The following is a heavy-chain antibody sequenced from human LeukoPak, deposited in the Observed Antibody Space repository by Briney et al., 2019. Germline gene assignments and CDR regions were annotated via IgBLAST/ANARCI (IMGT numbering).Heavy chain of an antibody. CDR2: IIPIFGTA. CDR1: GGTFSSYA. D-gene: IGHD6-13*01. Sequence: GASVKVSCKASGGTFSSYAISWVRQAPGQGLEWMGGIIPIFGTANYAQKFQGRVTITTDESTSTAYMELSSLRSEDTAVYYCARLGNSSGWYGGWFDPWGQGTLVTVSS. CDR3: ARLGNSSGWYGGWFDP. V-gene: IGHV1-69*05. J-gene: IGHJ5*02.